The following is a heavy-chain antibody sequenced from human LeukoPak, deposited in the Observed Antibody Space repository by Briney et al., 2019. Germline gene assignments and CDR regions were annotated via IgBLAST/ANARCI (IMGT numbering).Heavy chain of an antibody. Sequence: VASVTVSCKASGGTFSSYAISWVRQAPGQGLEWMGGIIPIFGTANYAQKFQGRVTITADESTSTAYMELSSLRSEDTAVYYCASGAGGHFDYWGQGTLVTVSS. CDR2: IIPIFGTA. CDR3: ASGAGGHFDY. D-gene: IGHD1-26*01. V-gene: IGHV1-69*13. J-gene: IGHJ4*02. CDR1: GGTFSSYA.